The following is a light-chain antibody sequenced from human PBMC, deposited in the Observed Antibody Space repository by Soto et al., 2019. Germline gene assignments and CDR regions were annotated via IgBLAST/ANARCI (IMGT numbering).Light chain of an antibody. Sequence: QSVLTQPASVSGSPGQSITSSCTGTSSDVGGYNYVSWYQQHPGKAPKVMIYDVSNRPSGVSNRFSGSKSGNTASLTISGLQAEDEADYYCSSYTSSSTVVFGGGTKLTVL. V-gene: IGLV2-14*03. J-gene: IGLJ2*01. CDR3: SSYTSSSTVV. CDR2: DVS. CDR1: SSDVGGYNY.